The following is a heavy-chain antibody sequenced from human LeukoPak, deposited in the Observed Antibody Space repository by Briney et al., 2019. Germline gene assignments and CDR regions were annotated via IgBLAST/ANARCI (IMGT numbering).Heavy chain of an antibody. Sequence: PSETLSLTCAVYGGSFSGYYWSWIRQPPGKGLEWIGEINHSGSTNYNPSLKSRVTISVDTSKNQFSLKLSSVTAADTAVYYCARRVPYYYDSSGNTVDAFDIWGQGTMVTVSS. D-gene: IGHD3-22*01. J-gene: IGHJ3*02. CDR2: INHSGST. V-gene: IGHV4-34*01. CDR3: ARRVPYYYDSSGNTVDAFDI. CDR1: GGSFSGYY.